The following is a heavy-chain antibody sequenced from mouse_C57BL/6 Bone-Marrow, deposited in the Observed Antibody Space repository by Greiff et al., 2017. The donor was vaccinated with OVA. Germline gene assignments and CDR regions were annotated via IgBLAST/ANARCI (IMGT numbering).Heavy chain of an antibody. CDR1: GYTFTSYW. Sequence: QVQLKESGAELAKPGASVKLSCKASGYTFTSYWMHWVKQRPGQGLEWIGYINPSSGYTKYNQKFKDKATLTADKSSSTAYMQLSSLTYEDSAVYYCASPPYSNYAWFAYWGQGTLVTVSA. J-gene: IGHJ3*01. CDR3: ASPPYSNYAWFAY. CDR2: INPSSGYT. D-gene: IGHD2-5*01. V-gene: IGHV1-7*01.